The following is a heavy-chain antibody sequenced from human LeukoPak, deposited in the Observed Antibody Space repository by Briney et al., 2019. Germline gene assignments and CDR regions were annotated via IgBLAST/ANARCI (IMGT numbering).Heavy chain of an antibody. CDR3: VRESEYYFDHSASFDY. CDR2: MSSDGNAM. Sequence: GGSLRLSCAASGFTFTAYLIHWVRQAPGKGLEWVAVMSSDGNAMFYADSVKGRFTISRDNSKNTLYLQMNSLRAEDAAVYYCVRESEYYFDHSASFDYWGQGTLVTVSS. D-gene: IGHD3-22*01. V-gene: IGHV3-30-3*01. CDR1: GFTFTAYL. J-gene: IGHJ4*02.